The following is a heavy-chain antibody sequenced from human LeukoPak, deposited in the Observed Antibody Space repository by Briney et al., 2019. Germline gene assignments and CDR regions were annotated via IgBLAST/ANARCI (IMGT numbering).Heavy chain of an antibody. Sequence: SETLSLTCTVSGGSISSSSYYWGWIRQPPGKGLEWIGSIYYSGSTYYNPSLKSRVTISVDTSKNHFCLTLYSVTAADTAVYYCASVSDWFDPWGQGTLVTVSS. CDR1: GGSISSSSYY. V-gene: IGHV4-39*02. D-gene: IGHD2-8*01. CDR2: IYYSGST. J-gene: IGHJ5*02. CDR3: ASVSDWFDP.